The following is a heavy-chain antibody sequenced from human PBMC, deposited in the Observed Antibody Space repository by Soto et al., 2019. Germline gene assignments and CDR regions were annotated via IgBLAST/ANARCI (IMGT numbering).Heavy chain of an antibody. D-gene: IGHD1-26*01. Sequence: GASVKVSCKVSGYTLTELSMHWVRQAPGKGLEWMGGFDPEDGETIYAQKFQGRVTMTEDTSTDTAYMELSSLRSEDTAVYYCATSWELLSEGETYYFDYGGQGTLVTVSS. V-gene: IGHV1-24*01. CDR2: FDPEDGET. CDR3: ATSWELLSEGETYYFDY. CDR1: GYTLTELS. J-gene: IGHJ4*02.